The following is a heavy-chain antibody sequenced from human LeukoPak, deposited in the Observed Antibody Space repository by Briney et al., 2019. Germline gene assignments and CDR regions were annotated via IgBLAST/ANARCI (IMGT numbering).Heavy chain of an antibody. CDR2: ISGSGGST. CDR1: GFTFSSYA. V-gene: IGHV3-23*01. J-gene: IGHJ4*02. Sequence: PGGSLRLSCAASGFTFSSYAMSWVRQAPGKGLEWVSAISGSGGSTYYADSVKGRFTISRDNSKNTLYLQVNSLRAEDTAVYYCAKYAPPSTLLTRFFDSWGQGTLVTVSS. CDR3: AKYAPPSTLLTRFFDS. D-gene: IGHD2-21*02.